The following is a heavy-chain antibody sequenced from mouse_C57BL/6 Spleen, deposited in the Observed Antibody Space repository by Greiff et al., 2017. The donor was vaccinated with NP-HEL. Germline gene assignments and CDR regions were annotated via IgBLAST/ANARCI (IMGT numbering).Heavy chain of an antibody. CDR1: GYTFTSYW. CDR2: IDPSDSYT. Sequence: QVQLQQPGAELVKPGASVKLSCKASGYTFTSYWMQWVKQRPGQGLEWIGEIDPSDSYTNYNQKFKGKATLTVDTSSSTAYMQLSSLTSEDSAVYYCARALTVVAHYFDYWGQGTTLTVSS. V-gene: IGHV1-50*01. J-gene: IGHJ2*01. CDR3: ARALTVVAHYFDY. D-gene: IGHD1-1*01.